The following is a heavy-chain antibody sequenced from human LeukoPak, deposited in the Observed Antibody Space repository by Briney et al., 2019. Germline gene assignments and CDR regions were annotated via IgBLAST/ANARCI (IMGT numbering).Heavy chain of an antibody. CDR3: ARGGNDYSNYGDWFDP. J-gene: IGHJ5*02. D-gene: IGHD4-11*01. Sequence: SETLSLTCTVSGGSISSYYWSWIRQPAGKGLEWIGRIYTSGSTNYNPSLKSRVTMSVDTSKNQFSLKLSSVTAADTAVYYCARGGNDYSNYGDWFDPWGQGTLVTVSS. CDR2: IYTSGST. CDR1: GGSISSYY. V-gene: IGHV4-4*07.